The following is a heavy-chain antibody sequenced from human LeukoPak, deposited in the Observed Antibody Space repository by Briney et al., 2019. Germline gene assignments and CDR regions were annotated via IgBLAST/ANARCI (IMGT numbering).Heavy chain of an antibody. CDR3: AAAVARNWFDP. Sequence: GGSLRLSCAASGFTFSSYAMHWVRQAPGKGLEWVAVISYDGSNKYYADSVKGRFTISRDNSQNTLYLQMNSLRAEDTAVYYCAAAVARNWFDPWGQGTLVTVSS. V-gene: IGHV3-30*04. CDR2: ISYDGSNK. CDR1: GFTFSSYA. J-gene: IGHJ5*02. D-gene: IGHD6-6*01.